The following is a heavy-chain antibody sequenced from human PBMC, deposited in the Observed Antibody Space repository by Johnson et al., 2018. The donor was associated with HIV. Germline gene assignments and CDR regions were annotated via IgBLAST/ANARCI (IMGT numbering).Heavy chain of an antibody. CDR1: GFTFSTYA. V-gene: IGHV3-30*18. CDR2: ISYDGSSE. J-gene: IGHJ3*02. D-gene: IGHD5-18*01. Sequence: VQLVESGGGVVQPGRSLRLSCEASGFTFSTYAMHWVRQAPGKGLEWVVVISYDGSSEYYADSVKGRFAVSRDNSRNKLYLQMNSLRPDDTAVYYCAKDTAMLRSSAAFDIWGQGTMVTVSS. CDR3: AKDTAMLRSSAAFDI.